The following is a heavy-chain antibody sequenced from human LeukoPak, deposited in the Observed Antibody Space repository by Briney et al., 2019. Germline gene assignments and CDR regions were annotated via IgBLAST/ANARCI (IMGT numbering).Heavy chain of an antibody. Sequence: GASVKVSCKASGYTFTGYYMHWVRQAPGQGLEWMGWINPNSGGTNYAQKFQGRVTMTRDTSISTAYMELSRLRPDDTAVYYCARDGRIAAAAYYMDVWGKGTTVTVSS. D-gene: IGHD6-13*01. J-gene: IGHJ6*03. CDR2: INPNSGGT. CDR3: ARDGRIAAAAYYMDV. V-gene: IGHV1-2*02. CDR1: GYTFTGYY.